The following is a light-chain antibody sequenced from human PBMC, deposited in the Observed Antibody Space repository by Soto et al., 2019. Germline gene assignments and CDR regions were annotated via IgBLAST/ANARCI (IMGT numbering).Light chain of an antibody. V-gene: IGKV3-20*01. CDR2: GAS. CDR1: QSVSIN. Sequence: TQSPATLSVSPGESATLSCRASQSVSINLAWFQQKPDQAPRLLIYGASTRATGIPARFSGSGSGTDFTLTISRLEPEDFAVYYCQQYGSSPITFGQGTRLEIK. J-gene: IGKJ5*01. CDR3: QQYGSSPIT.